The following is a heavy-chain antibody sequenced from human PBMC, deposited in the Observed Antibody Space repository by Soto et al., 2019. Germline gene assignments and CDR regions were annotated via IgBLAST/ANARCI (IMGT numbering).Heavy chain of an antibody. CDR2: ISYDGSNK. J-gene: IGHJ4*02. V-gene: IGHV3-30*18. D-gene: IGHD2-2*01. Sequence: QVQLVESGGGVVQPGRSLRLSCAASGFTFSTYGMHWVRQAPGKGLEWVAVISYDGSNKYYADSVKGRFTISRDNSKNTLYLQMISVRAEDTAVYYCAKWDCTSTSCYRSSFDYWGQGTLVTVSS. CDR1: GFTFSTYG. CDR3: AKWDCTSTSCYRSSFDY.